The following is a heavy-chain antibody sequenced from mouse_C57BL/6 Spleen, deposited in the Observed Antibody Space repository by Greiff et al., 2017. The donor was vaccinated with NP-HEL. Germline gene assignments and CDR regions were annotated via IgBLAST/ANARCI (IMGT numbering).Heavy chain of an antibody. V-gene: IGHV1-15*01. D-gene: IGHD1-1*01. CDR2: IDPETGGT. CDR1: GYTFTDYE. CDR3: TRETNYYGSSYWYFDV. Sequence: VQLQQSGAELVRPGASVTLSCKASGYTFTDYEMHWVQQTPVHGLEWIGAIDPETGGTAYTQKFKGKAILTADKSSSTAYMELRSLTSGDSAVYYCTRETNYYGSSYWYFDVWGTGTTVTVSS. J-gene: IGHJ1*03.